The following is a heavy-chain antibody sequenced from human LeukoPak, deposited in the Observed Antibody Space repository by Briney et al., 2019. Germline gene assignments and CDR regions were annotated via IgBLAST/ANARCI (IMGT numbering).Heavy chain of an antibody. CDR3: ARGGGSSGFDP. V-gene: IGHV4-34*01. CDR1: GGSFSGYY. D-gene: IGHD6-13*01. Sequence: SETLSLTCAVYGGSFSGYYWSWIRQPPGKGLEWIGEINHSGSTNYNPSLKSRVTISVDTSKNQFSLKLSSVTAADTAVYYCARGGGSSGFDPWGQGTLVTVSS. CDR2: INHSGST. J-gene: IGHJ5*02.